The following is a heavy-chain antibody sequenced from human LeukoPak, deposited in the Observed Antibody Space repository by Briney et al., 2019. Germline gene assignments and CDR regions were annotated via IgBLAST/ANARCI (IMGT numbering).Heavy chain of an antibody. V-gene: IGHV3-30-3*01. CDR2: ISYDGSNK. Sequence: GGSLRLSCAASGFTFSSYAMHWVRQAPGKGLEWVAVISYDGSNKYYADSVKGRFTISRDNSKNTLYLQMNSLRAEDTAVYYCASPLDSLYYYYGMDVWGQGTTVTVSS. D-gene: IGHD3-22*01. J-gene: IGHJ6*02. CDR1: GFTFSSYA. CDR3: ASPLDSLYYYYGMDV.